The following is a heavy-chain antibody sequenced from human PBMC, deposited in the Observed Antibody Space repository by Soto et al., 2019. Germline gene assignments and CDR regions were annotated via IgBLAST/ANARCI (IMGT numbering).Heavy chain of an antibody. Sequence: QVQLVQSGAEVKKPGASVKVSCKASGYTFTSYDINWVRQATGQGLEWMGWMNPNSGNTGYAQKFQGRVTMTRNTSISTAYMELSSLRSEDTAVYYCARGPTLYDGYYYYYYMDVWGKGTTVTVSS. CDR2: MNPNSGNT. D-gene: IGHD2-15*01. CDR3: ARGPTLYDGYYYYYYMDV. V-gene: IGHV1-8*01. CDR1: GYTFTSYD. J-gene: IGHJ6*03.